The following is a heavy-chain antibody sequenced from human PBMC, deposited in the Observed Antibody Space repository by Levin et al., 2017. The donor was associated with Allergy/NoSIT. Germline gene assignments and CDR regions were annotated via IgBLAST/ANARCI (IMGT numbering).Heavy chain of an antibody. Sequence: GESLKISCKASGYTFTGYYMHWVRQAPGQGLEWMGWINPNSGGTNYAQKFQGRVTMTRDTSISTAYMELSRLRSDDTAVYYCARDFIPPMVRGVIQKDYWGQGTLVTVSS. CDR3: ARDFIPPMVRGVIQKDY. J-gene: IGHJ4*02. D-gene: IGHD3-10*01. CDR2: INPNSGGT. V-gene: IGHV1-2*02. CDR1: GYTFTGYY.